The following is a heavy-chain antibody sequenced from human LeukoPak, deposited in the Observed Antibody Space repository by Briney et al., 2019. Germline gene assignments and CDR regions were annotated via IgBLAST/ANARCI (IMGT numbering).Heavy chain of an antibody. V-gene: IGHV1-69*13. CDR3: ARGGGIAAAGHQDWFDP. J-gene: IGHJ5*02. Sequence: ASVKVSCKASGGTFSSYAISWVRQAPGQGLEWMGGIIPIFGTANYAQKFQGRVTITADESTSTAYMELSSLRSEDTAVYYCARGGGIAAAGHQDWFDPWGQGTLVTVSS. CDR2: IIPIFGTA. CDR1: GGTFSSYA. D-gene: IGHD6-13*01.